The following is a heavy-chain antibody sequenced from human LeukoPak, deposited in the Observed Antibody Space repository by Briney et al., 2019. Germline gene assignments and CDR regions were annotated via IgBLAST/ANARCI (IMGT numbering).Heavy chain of an antibody. CDR1: GGSISSGGYY. CDR3: ARPIRATSTGIPDAFDI. D-gene: IGHD2-2*02. CDR2: IYYSGTT. J-gene: IGHJ3*02. V-gene: IGHV4-31*03. Sequence: SETLSLTCTVSGGSISSGGYYWSWIRQHPGKGLEWIGYIYYSGTTYYNPSLKSRLHISVDTSTNQFSLDLTSVTAADTAVYYCARPIRATSTGIPDAFDIWAQGTLVVVSS.